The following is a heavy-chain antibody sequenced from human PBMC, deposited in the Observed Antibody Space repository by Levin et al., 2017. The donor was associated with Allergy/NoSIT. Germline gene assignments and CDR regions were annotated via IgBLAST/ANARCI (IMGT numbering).Heavy chain of an antibody. CDR2: IYYSGST. D-gene: IGHD6-19*01. CDR3: ARKVSDWAVAGPGWFDP. V-gene: IGHV4-59*08. CDR1: GGSISSYY. J-gene: IGHJ5*02. Sequence: SSETLSLTCTVSGGSISSYYWSWIRQPPGKGLEWIGYIYYSGSTNYNPSLKSRVTISVDTSKNQFSLKLSSVTAADTAVYYCARKVSDWAVAGPGWFDPWGQGTLVTVSS.